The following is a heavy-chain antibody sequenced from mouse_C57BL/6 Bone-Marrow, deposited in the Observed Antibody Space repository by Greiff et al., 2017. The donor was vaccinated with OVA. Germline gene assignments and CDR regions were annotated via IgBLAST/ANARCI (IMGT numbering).Heavy chain of an antibody. V-gene: IGHV1-26*01. CDR2: INPNNGGT. J-gene: IGHJ1*03. CDR3: ARGRGQGWYFDV. Sequence: EVQLQQSGPELVKPGASVKISCKASGYTFTDYYMNWVKQSHGKSLEWIGDINPNNGGTSYNQKFKGKATLTVDKSSSTAYMELRSLTSEDSAVYYCARGRGQGWYFDVWGTGTTVTVSS. CDR1: GYTFTDYY. D-gene: IGHD3-3*01.